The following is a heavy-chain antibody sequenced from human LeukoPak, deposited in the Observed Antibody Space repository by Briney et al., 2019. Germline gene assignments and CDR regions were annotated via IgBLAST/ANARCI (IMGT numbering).Heavy chain of an antibody. V-gene: IGHV5-51*01. CDR2: IYPGDSDT. Sequence: PGESLKISCKGSGYSFTSCWIGWVRQMPGKGLEWMGIIYPGDSDTRYSPSFQGQVTISADKSISTAYLQWSSLKASDTAMYYCARVAQAAAGGAYYYYYYMDVWGKGTTVTVSS. D-gene: IGHD6-13*01. CDR1: GYSFTSCW. J-gene: IGHJ6*03. CDR3: ARVAQAAAGGAYYYYYYMDV.